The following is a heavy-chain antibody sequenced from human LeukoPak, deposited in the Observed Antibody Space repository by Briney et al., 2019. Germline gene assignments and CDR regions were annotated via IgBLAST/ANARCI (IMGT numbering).Heavy chain of an antibody. CDR1: AFTLSSYW. V-gene: IGHV3-74*01. Sequence: GGSLRLSCAASAFTLSSYWMHWVRQAPGKGLIWVSRINSDGDITNYADSVKGRSTIFRDNAKNTLYLQMNSLRAEDTAVYYCVRDLGGRSGHWGQGTLVTVSS. CDR3: VRDLGGRSGH. J-gene: IGHJ4*02. CDR2: INSDGDIT. D-gene: IGHD1-26*01.